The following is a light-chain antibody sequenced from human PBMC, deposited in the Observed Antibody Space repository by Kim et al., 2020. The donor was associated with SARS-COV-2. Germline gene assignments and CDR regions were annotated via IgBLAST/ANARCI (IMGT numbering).Light chain of an antibody. CDR3: QQYNNWPPA. V-gene: IGKV3-15*01. J-gene: IGKJ3*01. Sequence: IVMTQSPATLSVSPGERATLSCRASQSVSSNLAWYQQKPGQAPRLLIYGASTRATGIPARFSGSGSGTEFTLTISSLQSEDFAVYYCQQYNNWPPAFGPRTKVDIK. CDR2: GAS. CDR1: QSVSSN.